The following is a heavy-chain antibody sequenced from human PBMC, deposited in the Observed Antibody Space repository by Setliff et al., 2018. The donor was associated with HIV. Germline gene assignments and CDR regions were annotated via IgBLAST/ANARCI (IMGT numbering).Heavy chain of an antibody. D-gene: IGHD1-26*01. J-gene: IGHJ4*02. CDR3: ARLRDMEWELIGLDY. CDR1: GGSFSGYY. V-gene: IGHV4-59*01. Sequence: SETLSLTCSVSGGSFSGYYWSWIRQPPGKGLEWIGYIYIYNSGSTNYNPSLKSRVTISLDTSKNQFSLKLSSVTAADTAIYYCARLRDMEWELIGLDYWGRGTLVTVSS. CDR2: IYIYNSGST.